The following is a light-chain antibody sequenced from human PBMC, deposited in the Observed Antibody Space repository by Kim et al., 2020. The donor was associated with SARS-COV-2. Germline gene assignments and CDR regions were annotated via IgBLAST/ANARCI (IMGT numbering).Light chain of an antibody. J-gene: IGLJ3*02. CDR2: GKN. Sequence: SSELTQDPAVSVALGQTVRITCQGDSLRRYYASWYQQKSGQAPVLVIYGKNNRPSGIPDRVSGSRSGNTASLTITGAQAEDEADYYCHSRDSSDNHLFGGGTQLTVL. CDR3: HSRDSSDNHL. V-gene: IGLV3-19*01. CDR1: SLRRYY.